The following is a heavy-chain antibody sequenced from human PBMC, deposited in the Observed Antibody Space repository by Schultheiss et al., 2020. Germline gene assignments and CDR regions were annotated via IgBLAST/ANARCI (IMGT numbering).Heavy chain of an antibody. CDR2: ISYDGSNK. CDR3: AKDRRRYCSSTSCSYMDV. V-gene: IGHV3-30*18. CDR1: GFTFSSYG. D-gene: IGHD2-2*01. Sequence: GGSLRLSCAASGFTFSSYGMHWVRQAPGKGLEWVAVISYDGSNKYYADSVKGRFTISRDNSKNTLYLQMNSLRAEDTAVYYCAKDRRRYCSSTSCSYMDVWGKGTTVTVSS. J-gene: IGHJ6*03.